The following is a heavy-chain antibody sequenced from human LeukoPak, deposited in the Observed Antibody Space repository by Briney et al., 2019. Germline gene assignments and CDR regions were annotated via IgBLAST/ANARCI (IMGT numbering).Heavy chain of an antibody. CDR2: ISPGDSDA. V-gene: IGHV5-51*01. J-gene: IGHJ4*02. D-gene: IGHD2-2*01. CDR3: ARRYCSSTSCNPYFFDY. Sequence: GESLKVSCKGSGYTFTNYYIGWVRQTPGKGLEWMGIISPGDSDARYSPSFQGQVTISADKSISTAYLRWSSLKASDTAMYYCARRYCSSTSCNPYFFDYWGQGTLVTVSS. CDR1: GYTFTNYY.